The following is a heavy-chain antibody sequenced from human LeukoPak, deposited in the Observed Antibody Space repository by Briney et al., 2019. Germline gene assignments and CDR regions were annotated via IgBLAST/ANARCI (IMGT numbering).Heavy chain of an antibody. CDR3: ASQAYSTTWAADVTVFDY. V-gene: IGHV4-39*07. CDR1: GGSISSSGYY. Sequence: SETLSLTCTVSGGSISSSGYYWGWIRQPPGKGLEWIGSFYYSGITYYNPSLKSRVTISVDTSKNQFSLKLSSLTAADTAVYYCASQAYSTTWAADVTVFDYWGRGALVTVSS. D-gene: IGHD6-13*01. CDR2: FYYSGIT. J-gene: IGHJ4*02.